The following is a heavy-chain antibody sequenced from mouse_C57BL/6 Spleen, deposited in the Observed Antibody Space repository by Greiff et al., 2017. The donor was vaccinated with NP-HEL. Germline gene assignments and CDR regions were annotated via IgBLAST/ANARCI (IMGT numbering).Heavy chain of an antibody. CDR2: INPGSGGT. CDR3: ARCYYSNYFDY. V-gene: IGHV1-54*01. J-gene: IGHJ2*01. Sequence: VQLQQSGAELVRPGTSVKVSCKASGYAFTNYLIEWVKQRPGQGLEWIGVINPGSGGTNYNEKFKGKATLTADKSSSTAYMQLSSLTSEDSAVYFCARCYYSNYFDYWGQGTTLTVSS. CDR1: GYAFTNYL. D-gene: IGHD2-5*01.